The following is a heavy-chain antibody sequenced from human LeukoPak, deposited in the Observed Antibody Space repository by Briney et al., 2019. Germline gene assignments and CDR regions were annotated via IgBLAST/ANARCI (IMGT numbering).Heavy chain of an antibody. J-gene: IGHJ2*01. V-gene: IGHV3-21*04. D-gene: IGHD3-22*01. CDR1: GFTFSSYS. CDR3: ANRKWEDSSGYYYLDFYWYFDL. Sequence: SGGSLRLSCAASGFTFSSYSMNWVRQAPGKGLEWVSSISSSSSYIYYADSVKGRFTISRDNSKNTLYLQMNSLRAEDTAVYYCANRKWEDSSGYYYLDFYWYFDLWGRGTLVTVSS. CDR2: ISSSSSYI.